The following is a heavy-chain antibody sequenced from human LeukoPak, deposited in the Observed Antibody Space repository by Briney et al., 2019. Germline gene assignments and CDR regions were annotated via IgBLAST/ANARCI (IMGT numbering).Heavy chain of an antibody. J-gene: IGHJ4*02. Sequence: GGSLRFSCAASGFTFSSYSMNWVRQAPGKGLEWVSSISSSSSYIYYADSVKGRFTISRDNAKNSLYLQMNSLRAEDTAVYYCARVGGTGNFDYWGQGTLVTVSS. CDR2: ISSSSSYI. CDR1: GFTFSSYS. CDR3: ARVGGTGNFDY. V-gene: IGHV3-21*01. D-gene: IGHD1-14*01.